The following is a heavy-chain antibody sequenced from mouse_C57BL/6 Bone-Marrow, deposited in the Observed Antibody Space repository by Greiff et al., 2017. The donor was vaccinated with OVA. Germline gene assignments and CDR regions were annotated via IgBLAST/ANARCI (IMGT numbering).Heavy chain of an antibody. D-gene: IGHD1-1*01. CDR1: GFTFSSYA. J-gene: IGHJ2*01. V-gene: IGHV5-4*01. Sequence: EVQVVESGGGLVKPGGSLKLSCAASGFTFSSYAMSWVRQTPEKRLEWVATISAGGSYTYYPDNVKGRFTISRDNAKNNLYLQMSHLKSEDTAMYYCARLTTVVADFDYWGQGTTLTVSS. CDR2: ISAGGSYT. CDR3: ARLTTVVADFDY.